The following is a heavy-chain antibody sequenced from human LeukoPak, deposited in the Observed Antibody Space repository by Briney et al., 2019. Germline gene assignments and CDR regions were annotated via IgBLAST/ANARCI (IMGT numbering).Heavy chain of an antibody. CDR3: ARTELYYDSSGRGAFDI. CDR1: GYTFTSYA. J-gene: IGHJ3*02. D-gene: IGHD3-22*01. V-gene: IGHV1-3*03. CDR2: INAGNGNT. Sequence: ASVKVSCKASGYTFTSYAMHWVRQAPGQRLEWMGWINAGNGNTKYSQEFQGRVTITRDTSASTAYMELSSLRSEDMAVYYCARTELYYDSSGRGAFDIWGQGTMVTVSS.